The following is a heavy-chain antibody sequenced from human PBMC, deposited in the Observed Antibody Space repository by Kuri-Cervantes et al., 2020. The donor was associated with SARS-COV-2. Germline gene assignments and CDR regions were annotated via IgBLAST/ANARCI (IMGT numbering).Heavy chain of an antibody. D-gene: IGHD2-2*01. J-gene: IGHJ4*02. Sequence: GGSLRLSCAASGFTFSSYSMNWVRQAPGKGLEWVSSISSSSYIYYADSVKGRFTISRDNAKNSPYLQMNSLRAEDTAVYYCAREHCSSTSCYGLDYWGQGTLVTVSS. CDR1: GFTFSSYS. CDR3: AREHCSSTSCYGLDY. CDR2: ISSSSYI. V-gene: IGHV3-21*01.